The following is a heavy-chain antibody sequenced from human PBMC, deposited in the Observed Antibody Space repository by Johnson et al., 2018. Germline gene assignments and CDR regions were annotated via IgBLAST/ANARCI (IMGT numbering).Heavy chain of an antibody. V-gene: IGHV3-30*18. CDR1: GFTFSRYG. Sequence: QVQLVQSGGGVVQPGRSLRLSCGASGFTFSRYGMHWVRQAPGKGLEWVTLISYDGSNKYYADSVKGRFTISRDNSEHTLDLQLNSLRAEDTAVYYCAKLYEGWGVGYSYNYIDVWGKGTTVTVSS. J-gene: IGHJ6*03. D-gene: IGHD3-10*01. CDR2: ISYDGSNK. CDR3: AKLYEGWGVGYSYNYIDV.